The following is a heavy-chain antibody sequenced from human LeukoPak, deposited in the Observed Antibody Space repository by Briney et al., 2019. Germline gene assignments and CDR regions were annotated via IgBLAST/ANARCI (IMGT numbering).Heavy chain of an antibody. CDR3: AVAPAPPDGMDV. J-gene: IGHJ6*02. CDR2: IIPIFGTA. Sequence: SVKVSCKASGGTFSSYAISWVRQAPGQGLEWMGGIIPIFGTANYAQKFQGRVTITADESTSTAYMELSSLRSEDTAVYYCAVAPAPPDGMDVWGQGTTVTVSS. CDR1: GGTFSSYA. V-gene: IGHV1-69*13. D-gene: IGHD2-15*01.